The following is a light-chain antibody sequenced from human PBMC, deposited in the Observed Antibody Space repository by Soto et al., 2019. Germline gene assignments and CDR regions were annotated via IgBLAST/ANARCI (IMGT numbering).Light chain of an antibody. CDR1: QSISSW. CDR3: QQCDVRLRT. J-gene: IGKJ1*01. V-gene: IGKV1-5*03. Sequence: DIQMTQSPSTLSASVGDRVTITCRASQSISSWLAWYQQKPGRAPKLLIYKASTLESGVPSRFSGSGSGTEFTLTITSLQPEDFATYYCQQCDVRLRTFGQGTKVDIK. CDR2: KAS.